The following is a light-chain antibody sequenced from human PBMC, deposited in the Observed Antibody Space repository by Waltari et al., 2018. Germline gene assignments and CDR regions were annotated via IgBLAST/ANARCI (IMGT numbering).Light chain of an antibody. V-gene: IGKV3-20*01. Sequence: EIVLTQSPGTLSLSPGERVTLSCRASQSVSSSYLAWYQQKPGQAHRLLIYGASSRATCIPDRFSGSGSGTDFTLTISRLEPEDFAVYYCQQYGSSLWTFGQGTKVEIK. CDR3: QQYGSSLWT. CDR1: QSVSSSY. CDR2: GAS. J-gene: IGKJ1*01.